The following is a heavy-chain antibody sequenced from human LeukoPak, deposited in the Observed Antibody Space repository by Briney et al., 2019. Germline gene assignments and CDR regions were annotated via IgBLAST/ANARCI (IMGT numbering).Heavy chain of an antibody. J-gene: IGHJ4*02. CDR3: ARDGWDSPRLHFDY. CDR2: ISSSSSYI. CDR1: GFTFSNHG. V-gene: IGHV3-21*01. Sequence: PGGTLRLSCAASGFTFSNHGMNWVRQAPGKGLEWVSSISSSSSYIYYADSVKGRFTISRDNAKNSLYLQMNSLRAEDTAVYYCARDGWDSPRLHFDYWGQGTLVTVSS. D-gene: IGHD1-26*01.